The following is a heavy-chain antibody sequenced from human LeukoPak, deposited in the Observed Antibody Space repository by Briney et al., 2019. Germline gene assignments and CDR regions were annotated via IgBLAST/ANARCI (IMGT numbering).Heavy chain of an antibody. J-gene: IGHJ6*02. CDR1: GFTFSNYA. CDR3: ARGPVRDDGLTGISYYFGLDV. CDR2: IHHRAGA. D-gene: IGHD2-21*02. Sequence: GSLRLSCAASGFTFSNYAMNWVRHLPGKGLEWIGEIHHRAGANYNPSLWGRVTISADTSKNQFSLHLTSVTAVDTATFYCARGPVRDDGLTGISYYFGLDVWGHGTTVTIFS. V-gene: IGHV4-34*01.